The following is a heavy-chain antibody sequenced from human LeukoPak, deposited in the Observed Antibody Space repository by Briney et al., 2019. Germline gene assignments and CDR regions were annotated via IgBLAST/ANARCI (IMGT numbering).Heavy chain of an antibody. J-gene: IGHJ4*02. D-gene: IGHD6-13*01. V-gene: IGHV1-69*13. CDR2: IIPIFGTA. CDR1: GGTFSSYA. Sequence: SVKVSCKASGGTFSSYAISWVRQAPGQGLEWMGGIIPIFGTANYAQKFQGRVTITADESTSTAYMELSGLRSEDTAVYYCARSRIAAAHFDYWGQGTLVTVSS. CDR3: ARSRIAAAHFDY.